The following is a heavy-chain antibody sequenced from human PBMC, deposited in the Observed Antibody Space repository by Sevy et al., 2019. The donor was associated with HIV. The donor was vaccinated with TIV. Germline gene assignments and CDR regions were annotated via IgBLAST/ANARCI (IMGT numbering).Heavy chain of an antibody. V-gene: IGHV3-64D*06. J-gene: IGHJ4*02. CDR1: GFTFSSYA. CDR3: VIHLAAANPFDY. CDR2: ISSNGGSK. Sequence: GGSLRLSCSASGFTFSSYAMHWVRQAPGKGLEYVSTISSNGGSKYYADSVKGRFTISRDNAKNTLYLQMSSLRAEHSAVYYCVIHLAAANPFDYWGQGTLVTVSS. D-gene: IGHD6-13*01.